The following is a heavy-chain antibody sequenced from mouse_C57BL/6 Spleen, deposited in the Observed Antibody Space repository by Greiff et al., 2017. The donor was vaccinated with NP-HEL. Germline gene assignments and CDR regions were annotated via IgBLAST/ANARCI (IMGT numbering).Heavy chain of an antibody. D-gene: IGHD2-12*01. CDR1: GFTFSSYA. CDR2: ISDGGSYA. J-gene: IGHJ1*03. CDR3: ARERLWYFDV. Sequence: EVQLVESGGGLVKPGGSLKLSCAASGFTFSSYAMSWVRQTPEKRLEWVATISDGGSYAYYPDNVKGRFTISRDNAKNNLYLQMSHLKSEDTAMYYCARERLWYFDVWGTGTTVTVSS. V-gene: IGHV5-4*01.